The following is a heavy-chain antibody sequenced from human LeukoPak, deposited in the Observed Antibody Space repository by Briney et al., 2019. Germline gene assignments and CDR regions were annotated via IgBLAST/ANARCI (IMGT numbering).Heavy chain of an antibody. V-gene: IGHV3-23*01. CDR2: ISGSGFGT. J-gene: IGHJ4*02. CDR1: AFSFRNYA. CDR3: AKEGDSSGWYYFDY. Sequence: GGSLRLSCAASAFSFRNYAMSWVRQAPGKGLEWVSSISGSGFGTYYADSVKGRFTISRDNSKNTLYLQMNSLGAEDTAVYYCAKEGDSSGWYYFDYWGQGTLVTVSS. D-gene: IGHD6-19*01.